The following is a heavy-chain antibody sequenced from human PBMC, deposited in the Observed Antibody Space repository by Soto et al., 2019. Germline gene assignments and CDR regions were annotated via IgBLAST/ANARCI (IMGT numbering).Heavy chain of an antibody. CDR3: ARSARSGWYRAYYFAY. J-gene: IGHJ4*02. V-gene: IGHV1-69*02. CDR2: IIPILGIA. D-gene: IGHD6-19*01. Sequence: QVQLVQSGAEVKKPGSSVKVSCKASGGTFSSYTISWVRPAPGQGLEWMGRIIPILGIANYAQKCQGRVTITADTSTSTAYMELSSLRSEDTAVYSCARSARSGWYRAYYFAYWGQGTLVTVSS. CDR1: GGTFSSYT.